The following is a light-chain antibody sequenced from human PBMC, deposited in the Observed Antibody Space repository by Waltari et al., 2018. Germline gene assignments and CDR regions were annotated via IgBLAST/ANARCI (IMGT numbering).Light chain of an antibody. CDR3: TSYTVSTPLV. J-gene: IGLJ3*02. Sequence: QSALTQPASVSGSPGQSITIPCTGTSSDVGSYDYVPWYQQHPRKAPKLIIYEVSNRPSGVSNRFSGSKSGNTASLTISGLQAEDEADYYCTSYTVSTPLVFGGGTKLTVL. V-gene: IGLV2-14*01. CDR2: EVS. CDR1: SSDVGSYDY.